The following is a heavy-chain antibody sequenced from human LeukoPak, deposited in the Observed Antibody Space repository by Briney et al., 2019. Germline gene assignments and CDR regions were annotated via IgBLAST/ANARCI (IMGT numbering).Heavy chain of an antibody. J-gene: IGHJ3*02. CDR1: GFAFSDFW. CDR2: IRYDGSNK. Sequence: GGSLRLSCAGSGFAFSDFWMTWVRQAPGKGLEWVAFIRYDGSNKYYADSVKGRFTISRDNSKNTLYLQMNSLRAEDTAVYYCAKDIGKGIQLWLPAFDIWGQGTMVTVSS. D-gene: IGHD5-18*01. V-gene: IGHV3-30*02. CDR3: AKDIGKGIQLWLPAFDI.